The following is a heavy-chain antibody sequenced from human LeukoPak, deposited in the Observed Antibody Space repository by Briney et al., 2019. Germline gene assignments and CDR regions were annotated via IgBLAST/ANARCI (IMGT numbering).Heavy chain of an antibody. CDR3: ARRVVRGVIIRSYYYYMDV. D-gene: IGHD3-10*01. CDR1: GYSISSGYY. J-gene: IGHJ6*03. CDR2: IYHSGST. Sequence: SETLSLTCTVSGYSISSGYYWGWIRPPPGKGLEWIGSIYHSGSTYYNPSLKSRVTISVDTSKNQFSLKLSSVTAADTAVYYCARRVVRGVIIRSYYYYMDVWGKGTTVTISS. V-gene: IGHV4-38-2*02.